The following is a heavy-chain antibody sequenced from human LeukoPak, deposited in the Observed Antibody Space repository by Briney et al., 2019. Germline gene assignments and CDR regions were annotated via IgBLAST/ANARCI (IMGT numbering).Heavy chain of an antibody. CDR2: TYSNGRT. D-gene: IGHD3-10*01. V-gene: IGHV3-53*01. CDR3: ARVLSGRGSLYDYYYYMDV. Sequence: GGSLRLSCAASGFTVSSNYMSWVRQAPGKGLEWVSVTYSNGRTYYADSVKGRFTISRDISKNTLYLQMNSLRAEGTAVYYCARVLSGRGSLYDYYYYMDVWGKGTTVTISS. CDR1: GFTVSSNY. J-gene: IGHJ6*03.